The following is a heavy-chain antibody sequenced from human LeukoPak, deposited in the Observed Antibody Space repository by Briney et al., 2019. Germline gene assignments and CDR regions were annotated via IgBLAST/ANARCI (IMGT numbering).Heavy chain of an antibody. Sequence: GGFLRLSCAASGFTFSSYAMSWVRQAPGKGLEWVSSISGSGGSTNYADSVKGRFTISRDKSKNTLYLQMNSLRAEDTAVYYCAKDSSSWYSEYFQHWGQGTLVTVSS. CDR2: ISGSGGST. CDR1: GFTFSSYA. V-gene: IGHV3-23*01. J-gene: IGHJ1*01. CDR3: AKDSSSWYSEYFQH. D-gene: IGHD6-13*01.